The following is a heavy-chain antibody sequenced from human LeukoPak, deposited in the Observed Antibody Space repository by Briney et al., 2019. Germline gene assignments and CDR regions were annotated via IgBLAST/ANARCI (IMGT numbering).Heavy chain of an antibody. CDR3: ARVPVAYSNYAFSDC. V-gene: IGHV3-48*04. J-gene: IGHJ4*02. Sequence: GGSLRLSCAASGFTFSSYGMSWVRQAPGKGLEWVSYISSSGSTIYYADSVKGRFTISRDNAKNSLYLQMNSLRAEDTAVYYCARVPVAYSNYAFSDCWGQGTLVTVSS. CDR1: GFTFSSYG. D-gene: IGHD4-11*01. CDR2: ISSSGSTI.